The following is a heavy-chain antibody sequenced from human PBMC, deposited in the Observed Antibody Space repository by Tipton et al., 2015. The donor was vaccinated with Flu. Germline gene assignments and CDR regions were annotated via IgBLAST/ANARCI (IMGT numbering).Heavy chain of an antibody. CDR2: VNSGDDT. CDR1: GFTFTTSA. CDR3: AKDLSGWRFDP. J-gene: IGHJ5*02. Sequence: SLRLSCAASGFTFTTSAMTWVRQAPGKGPEWVSTVNSGDDTYYTDSVKGRFTISRDNSKNTLYLQMSSLRGEDTAIYYCAKDLSGWRFDPWGRGTLVTVSS. D-gene: IGHD6-19*01. V-gene: IGHV3-23*01.